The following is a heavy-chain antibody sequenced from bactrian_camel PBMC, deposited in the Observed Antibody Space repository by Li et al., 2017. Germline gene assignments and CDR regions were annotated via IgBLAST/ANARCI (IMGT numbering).Heavy chain of an antibody. D-gene: IGHD1*01. CDR2: IVSSSGST. V-gene: IGHV3S40*01. J-gene: IGHJ4*01. CDR1: GFTFSDYD. CDR3: TSGGLATGRY. Sequence: DVQLVESGGDLVQPGGSLRLSCAASGFTFSDYDMTWVRQAPGKGLEWLGGIVSSSGSTYYADSVKGRFTVSRDNPKNTLYLQLVGLKTEDTAMYYCTSGGLATGRYWDRGTQVTVS.